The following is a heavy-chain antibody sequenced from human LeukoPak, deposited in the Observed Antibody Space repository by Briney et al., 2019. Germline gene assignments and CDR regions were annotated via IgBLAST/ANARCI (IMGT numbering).Heavy chain of an antibody. Sequence: ASVKVSCKASGYTFTSYDINWVRQATGQGLEWMGWMNPNSGNTGYAQKFQGRVTMTRNTSISTAYMELSSLRSEDTAVYYCARARIAAAGYDMDVWGKGTTVTVSS. CDR1: GYTFTSYD. D-gene: IGHD6-13*01. CDR3: ARARIAAAGYDMDV. J-gene: IGHJ6*03. CDR2: MNPNSGNT. V-gene: IGHV1-8*01.